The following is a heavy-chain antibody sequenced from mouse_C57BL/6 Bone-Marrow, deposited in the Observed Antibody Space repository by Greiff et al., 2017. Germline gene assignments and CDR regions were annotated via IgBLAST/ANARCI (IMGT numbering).Heavy chain of an antibody. Sequence: EVQLQQSGPVLVKPGASVKMSCKASGYTFTDYYMNWVKQSHGKSLEWIGVINPYNGGTSYNQKFKGKATLTGDKSSSTAYMELNSLTSEDSAVYYCARALYDAMDYWGQGTSVTVSS. J-gene: IGHJ4*01. V-gene: IGHV1-19*01. CDR2: INPYNGGT. CDR3: ARALYDAMDY. CDR1: GYTFTDYY.